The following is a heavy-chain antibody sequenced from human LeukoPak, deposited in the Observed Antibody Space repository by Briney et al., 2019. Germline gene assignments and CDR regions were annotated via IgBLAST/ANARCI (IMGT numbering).Heavy chain of an antibody. CDR2: IGIAGDT. D-gene: IGHD6-19*01. J-gene: IGHJ4*02. CDR3: ARAVAGTFFDY. V-gene: IGHV3-13*01. CDR1: GFTFSNYD. Sequence: PGESLRLACAASGFTFSNYDMHWVRQATGKGLEWVSVIGIAGDTYYPGSVKDRFTISREDAKNSLYLQMNSLRAGDTAVYYCARAVAGTFFDYWGQGTLVTVSS.